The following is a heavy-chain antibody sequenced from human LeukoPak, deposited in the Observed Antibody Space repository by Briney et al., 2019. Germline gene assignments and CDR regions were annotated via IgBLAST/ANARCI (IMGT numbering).Heavy chain of an antibody. J-gene: IGHJ5*02. CDR1: GGSISSYY. Sequence: SETLSLTCTVSGGSISSYYWSWIRQPPGKGLEWIGYIYYSGSTNYNPSLKSRVTISVDTSKNQFSLKLSSVTAADTAVYYCARGSYSSGLNWFDPWGQGTLVTVSS. V-gene: IGHV4-59*01. D-gene: IGHD6-19*01. CDR3: ARGSYSSGLNWFDP. CDR2: IYYSGST.